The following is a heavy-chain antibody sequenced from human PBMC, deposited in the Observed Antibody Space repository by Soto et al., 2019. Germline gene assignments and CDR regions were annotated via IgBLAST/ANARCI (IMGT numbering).Heavy chain of an antibody. CDR1: GGSISSSSYY. CDR2: IYYSGST. J-gene: IGHJ5*02. Sequence: SETLSLTCTVSGGSISSSSYYWGWIRQPPGKGLGWIGSIYYSGSTYYSPSLKSRVTISVDTSKNQFSLKLSSVTAADTAVYYCVRQIAAAVPNWFDPWGQGTLVTVSS. CDR3: VRQIAAAVPNWFDP. V-gene: IGHV4-39*01. D-gene: IGHD6-13*01.